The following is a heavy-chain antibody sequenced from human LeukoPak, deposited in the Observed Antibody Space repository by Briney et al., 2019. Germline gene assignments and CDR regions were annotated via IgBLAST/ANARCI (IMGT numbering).Heavy chain of an antibody. J-gene: IGHJ6*03. CDR1: GYTFTGYY. D-gene: IGHD6-13*01. Sequence: AASVKVSCKASGYTFTGYYMHWVRQAPGQGLEWMGWINPNSGNTGYAQKFQGRVTITRNTSMSTAYMELSSLRSEDTAVYYCARGGTDSSSWYYYYYYMDVWSKGTTVTVSS. V-gene: IGHV1-8*03. CDR3: ARGGTDSSSWYYYYYYMDV. CDR2: INPNSGNT.